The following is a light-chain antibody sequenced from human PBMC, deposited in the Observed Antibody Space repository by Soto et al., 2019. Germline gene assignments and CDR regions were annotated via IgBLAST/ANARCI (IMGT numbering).Light chain of an antibody. CDR2: DAS. Sequence: DIPMTQSPSTLSAALGDRITITCLSSQSISSWLAWYQQKPGKAPKLLIYDASSLESGVPSTFSGSRSGTEFTLTISSLQPDDFATYYCQQYEGYPYTFGPGTRLENK. CDR1: QSISSW. V-gene: IGKV1-5*01. J-gene: IGKJ5*01. CDR3: QQYEGYPYT.